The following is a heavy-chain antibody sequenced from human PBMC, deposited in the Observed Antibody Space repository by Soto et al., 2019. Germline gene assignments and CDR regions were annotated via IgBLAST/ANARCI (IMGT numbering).Heavy chain of an antibody. V-gene: IGHV1-3*01. CDR3: ARVDGTY. CDR1: GYTFSSYA. CDR2: INAGNGNT. D-gene: IGHD1-26*01. Sequence: ASVKVSCKASGYTFSSYAIHWVRQAPGQGLEWMGWINAGNGNTKYSQKFQGRVTITRDTSASTAYMELNSLRSEDTAVYYCARVDGTYWGQGTLVTVAS. J-gene: IGHJ4*02.